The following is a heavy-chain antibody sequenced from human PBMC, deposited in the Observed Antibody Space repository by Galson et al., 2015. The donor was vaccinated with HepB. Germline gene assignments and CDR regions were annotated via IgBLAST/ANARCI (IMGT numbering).Heavy chain of an antibody. D-gene: IGHD3-9*01. V-gene: IGHV3-23*01. CDR2: ISGSGGST. Sequence: SLRLSCAASGFTFSSYAMSWVRQAPGKGLEWVSAISGSGGSTYYADSVKGRFTISRDNSKNTLYLQMNSLRAEDTAVYYCAKDVGLRYFDWLPNWFDPWGQGTLVTVSS. CDR1: GFTFSSYA. CDR3: AKDVGLRYFDWLPNWFDP. J-gene: IGHJ5*02.